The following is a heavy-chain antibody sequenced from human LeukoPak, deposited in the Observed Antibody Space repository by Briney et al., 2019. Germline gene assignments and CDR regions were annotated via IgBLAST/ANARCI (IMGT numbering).Heavy chain of an antibody. CDR1: GYSFTSYW. CDR3: ARRGVRYCSSTSCSASDAFDI. CDR2: IYTGNSNT. Sequence: GESLKICCKGSGYSFTSYWICCVRQMPGKGVEWRAIIYTGNSNTSYSPSFQGQVTISADKSISTAYLQWSSLKASDTAMYYCARRGVRYCSSTSCSASDAFDIWGQGTMVTVSS. D-gene: IGHD2-2*01. V-gene: IGHV5-51*01. J-gene: IGHJ3*02.